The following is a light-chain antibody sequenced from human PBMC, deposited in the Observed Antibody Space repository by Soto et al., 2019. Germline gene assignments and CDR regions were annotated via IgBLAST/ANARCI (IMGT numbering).Light chain of an antibody. CDR2: RAS. Sequence: ERVMTQSPAPLSVSPGGRTTLSCRASQHVSSNFAWYRQKPGQAPTRLIYRASTRATGIPARFSGSGSWTEFTLTISSLQSEDFAVYYCQQYNNWPYTFGQGTNLEIK. CDR1: QHVSSN. J-gene: IGKJ2*01. V-gene: IGKV3-15*01. CDR3: QQYNNWPYT.